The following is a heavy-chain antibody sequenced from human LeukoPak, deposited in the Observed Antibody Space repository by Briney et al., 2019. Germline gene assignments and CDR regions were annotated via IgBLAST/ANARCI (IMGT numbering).Heavy chain of an antibody. J-gene: IGHJ4*02. Sequence: GGSLRLSCAASGFTVSSNYMSWVRQAPGKGLEWVSVIYSGGSTYYADSVKGRFTISRDNSKNTLYLQMNSLRAEDTAVYYCARGIQGYYFGHWGQGTLVTVSS. CDR2: IYSGGST. CDR3: ARGIQGYYFGH. CDR1: GFTVSSNY. V-gene: IGHV3-53*01. D-gene: IGHD2-21*01.